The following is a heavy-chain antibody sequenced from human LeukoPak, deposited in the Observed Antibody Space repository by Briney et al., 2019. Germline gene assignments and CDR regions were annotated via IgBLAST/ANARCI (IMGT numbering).Heavy chain of an antibody. J-gene: IGHJ4*02. CDR1: GGSFSGYY. CDR3: ASSPLQSTYYDFWSGYSRGYYFDY. V-gene: IGHV4-34*01. Sequence: KPSETLSLTCAVYGGSFSGYYWSWIRQPPVKGLEWIGEINHSGSTNYNPSLKSRVTISVDTSKNQFSLKLSSVTAADTAVYYCASSPLQSTYYDFWSGYSRGYYFDYWGQGTLVTVSS. CDR2: INHSGST. D-gene: IGHD3-3*01.